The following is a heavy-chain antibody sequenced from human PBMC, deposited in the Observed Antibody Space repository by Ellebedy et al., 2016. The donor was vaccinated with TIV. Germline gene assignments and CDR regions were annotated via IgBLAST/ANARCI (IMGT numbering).Heavy chain of an antibody. V-gene: IGHV4-59*08. CDR2: IYYSGST. CDR1: GGSISSYY. CDR3: ARGADYGDYYFDF. J-gene: IGHJ4*02. D-gene: IGHD4-17*01. Sequence: SETLSLXXTVSGGSISSYYWSWIRQPPGKGLEWIGYIYYSGSTYYNPSLKSRVTISVDTSKNQFSLRLSSVTAADTAVHYCARGADYGDYYFDFWGQGTLVTVSS.